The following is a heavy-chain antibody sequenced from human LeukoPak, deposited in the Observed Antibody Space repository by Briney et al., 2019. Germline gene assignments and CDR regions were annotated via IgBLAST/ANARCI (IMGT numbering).Heavy chain of an antibody. V-gene: IGHV1-3*02. J-gene: IGHJ3*02. D-gene: IGHD3-3*01. Sequence: GYTVXSYGXXXGGQXXGXXGXXRGXXNAGNGNTKYSQEFQRRVTITRNTSISTAYMELSSLRSEDTAVYYCARGRITIFGVVIHDAFDIWGQGTMVTVSS. CDR2: XNAGNGNT. CDR3: ARGRITIFGVVIHDAFDI. CDR1: GYTVXSYG.